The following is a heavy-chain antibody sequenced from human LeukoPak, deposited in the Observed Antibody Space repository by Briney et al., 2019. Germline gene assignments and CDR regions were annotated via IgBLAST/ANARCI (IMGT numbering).Heavy chain of an antibody. J-gene: IGHJ6*03. Sequence: PGGSLRLSCAASGFTFSDYYMSWIRQAPGKGLEWVSYISSSGSTIYYADSMKGRFTISRDNAKNSLYLQMNSLRAEDTAVYYCARVRSGYYYYMDVWGKGTTVTVSS. D-gene: IGHD6-19*01. CDR1: GFTFSDYY. V-gene: IGHV3-11*01. CDR2: ISSSGSTI. CDR3: ARVRSGYYYYMDV.